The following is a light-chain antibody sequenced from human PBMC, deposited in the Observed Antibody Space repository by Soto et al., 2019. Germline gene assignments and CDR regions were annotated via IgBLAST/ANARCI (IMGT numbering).Light chain of an antibody. CDR1: QGISSY. J-gene: IGKJ3*01. CDR2: AAS. Sequence: AIRMTQSPSSFSASTGDRVTITCRASQGISSYLAWYQQKPGKAPKLLIYAASTLQSGVPSRFSGSGSGTDFTLNISSLQSEDFATYYCQQYYSYPQFTFGPGTKVDI. CDR3: QQYYSYPQFT. V-gene: IGKV1-8*01.